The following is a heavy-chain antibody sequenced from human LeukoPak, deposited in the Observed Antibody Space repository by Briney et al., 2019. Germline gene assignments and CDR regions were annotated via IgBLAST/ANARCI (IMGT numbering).Heavy chain of an antibody. CDR3: AKTYYGDYQYYYYYYGMDV. J-gene: IGHJ6*02. V-gene: IGHV3-30*18. Sequence: QSGRSLRLSCVASGFTFRSYGMHWVRQAPGKGLEWVAVISYDGSNKYYADSVKGRFTISRDNSKNTLYLQMNSLRAEDTAVYYCAKTYYGDYQYYYYYYGMDVWGQGTTVTVSS. CDR1: GFTFRSYG. D-gene: IGHD4-17*01. CDR2: ISYDGSNK.